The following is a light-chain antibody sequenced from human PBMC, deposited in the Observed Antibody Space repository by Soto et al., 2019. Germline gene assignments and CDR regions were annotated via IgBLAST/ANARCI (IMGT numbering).Light chain of an antibody. CDR2: GAS. CDR3: QQYYNWPPYT. J-gene: IGKJ2*01. V-gene: IGKV3-15*01. CDR1: QSGSSN. Sequence: EIVLTQSPATLSVSPGDRATLSCRASQSGSSNLAWYQQKPGQTPRLLIYGASTRATGVPPRFSGSRSGTEFTLTISSLKSADFPVYYCQQYYNWPPYTFGQGTKLDFK.